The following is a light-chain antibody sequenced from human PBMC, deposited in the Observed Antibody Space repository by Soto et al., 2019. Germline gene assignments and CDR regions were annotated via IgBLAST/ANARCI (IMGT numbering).Light chain of an antibody. CDR3: ASYRSTGTVV. CDR2: EVS. J-gene: IGLJ3*02. CDR1: SGDVGGYNY. V-gene: IGLV2-14*01. Sequence: QSVLTQPASVSGSPGQSITISCTRTSGDVGGYNYVSWYQQHPGKAPKLMIYEVSNRPSGVSNRFSGSKSGNTASLTISGLQADDEADYYCASYRSTGTVVFGGGTKLTVL.